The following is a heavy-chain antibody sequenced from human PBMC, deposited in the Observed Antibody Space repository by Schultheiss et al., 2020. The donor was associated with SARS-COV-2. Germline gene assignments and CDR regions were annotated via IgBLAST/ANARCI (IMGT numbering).Heavy chain of an antibody. CDR1: GFTFDNYA. J-gene: IGHJ6*02. D-gene: IGHD2-15*01. CDR3: ARRGGRDYYYGMDV. V-gene: IGHV3-23*01. Sequence: GGSLRLSCAASGFTFDNYAMDWVRQAPGKGLEWVSFISGDGDSTFYADSVKGRFTISRDNSKNTLYLQMGSLRAEDMAVYYCARRGGRDYYYGMDVWGQGTTVTVSS. CDR2: ISGDGDST.